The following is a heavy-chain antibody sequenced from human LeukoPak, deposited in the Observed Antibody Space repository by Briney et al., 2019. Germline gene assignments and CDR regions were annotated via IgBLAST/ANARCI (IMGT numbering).Heavy chain of an antibody. CDR1: GGTFSSYA. D-gene: IGHD3-10*01. CDR3: ARDGTVRGVIIDHFDY. CDR2: IITILGIA. V-gene: IGHV1-69*04. Sequence: ASVKVSCKASGGTFSSYAISWVRQAPGQGLESMRRIITILGIANYAQKFQGRVTITADKSTSTAYMELSSLRSEDTAVYYCARDGTVRGVIIDHFDYWGQGTLVTVSS. J-gene: IGHJ4*02.